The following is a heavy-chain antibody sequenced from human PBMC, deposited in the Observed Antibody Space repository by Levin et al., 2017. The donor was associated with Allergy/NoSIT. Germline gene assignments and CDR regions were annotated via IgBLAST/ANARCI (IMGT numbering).Heavy chain of an antibody. D-gene: IGHD3-3*01. V-gene: IGHV5-51*01. CDR3: AKIDSRSGYGLNV. CDR2: VYPADSDA. Sequence: RGESLKISCQGSGYSFISYWIAWVRQMPGKGLEWMGSVYPADSDATYNPSFLGQVSISVDKSLRTAYLQWSRLKPSDTAMYYCAKIDSRSGYGLNVWGQGTTVTVSS. CDR1: GYSFISYW. J-gene: IGHJ6*02.